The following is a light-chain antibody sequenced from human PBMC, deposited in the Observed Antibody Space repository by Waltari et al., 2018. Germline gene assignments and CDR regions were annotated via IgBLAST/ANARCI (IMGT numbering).Light chain of an antibody. CDR2: TNS. J-gene: IGLJ3*02. CDR1: SPNLGSNP. Sequence: QSLLTQPPSASGTPGQRVTLSCSGSSPNLGSNPVYWYQHLPGTAPKVLTYTNSQRPSGVPDRFSGSKSGTSASLAMSGLRSEDEGDYYCAAWDNSLSAWVFGGGTKLTVL. V-gene: IGLV1-47*01. CDR3: AAWDNSLSAWV.